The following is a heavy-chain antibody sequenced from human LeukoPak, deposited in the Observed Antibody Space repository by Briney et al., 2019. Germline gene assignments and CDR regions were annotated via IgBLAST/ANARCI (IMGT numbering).Heavy chain of an antibody. CDR3: ARLHSSGWYGGNYFDY. D-gene: IGHD6-19*01. Sequence: GASVKVSCKASGYTFTGYYMHWVRQAPGQGLEWMGWINPNSGGTNYAQKFQGRVTMTRDTSISTAHMELSRLRSDDTAVYYCARLHSSGWYGGNYFDYWGQGTLVTVSS. CDR2: INPNSGGT. CDR1: GYTFTGYY. V-gene: IGHV1-2*02. J-gene: IGHJ4*02.